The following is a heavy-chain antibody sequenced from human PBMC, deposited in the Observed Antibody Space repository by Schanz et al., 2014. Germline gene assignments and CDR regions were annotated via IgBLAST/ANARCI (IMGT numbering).Heavy chain of an antibody. D-gene: IGHD1-1*01. J-gene: IGHJ4*02. V-gene: IGHV3-21*01. CDR3: ARDGVAATTDFDF. Sequence: EVQLVESGGGLVKPGGSLRLSCVASGFPFSTYSIHWVRQAPGKGLEWVSYISSTSTYLYYADSVKGRFTISRDIAKNSLSLQMNTLRADDTAVYYCARDGVAATTDFDFWGQGTLVTVSS. CDR1: GFPFSTYS. CDR2: ISSTSTYL.